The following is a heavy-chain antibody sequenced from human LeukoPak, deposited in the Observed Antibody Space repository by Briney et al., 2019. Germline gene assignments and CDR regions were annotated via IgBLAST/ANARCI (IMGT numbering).Heavy chain of an antibody. J-gene: IGHJ5*02. D-gene: IGHD6-19*01. V-gene: IGHV4-59*01. Sequence: SETLSLTCTVSSDSISGSYWTWIRQPPGKGLEWIGNIYYSGSTNYNPSLKSRVTISIDTSKNQFSLKVSSVTAADTAVYYCARAHSSGWPHMFDPWGQGTLVTVPS. CDR3: ARAHSSGWPHMFDP. CDR2: IYYSGST. CDR1: SDSISGSY.